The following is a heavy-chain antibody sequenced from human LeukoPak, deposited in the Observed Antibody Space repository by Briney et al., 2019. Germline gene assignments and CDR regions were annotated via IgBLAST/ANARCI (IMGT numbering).Heavy chain of an antibody. CDR1: GFTFSSYS. CDR3: ARAPPYYDSSGYYPPIHSYYFDY. D-gene: IGHD3-22*01. V-gene: IGHV3-21*01. Sequence: GGSLRLSCAASGFTFSSYSMNWVRQAPGKGLEWVSSISSSSSYIYYADSVKGRFTISRDNAKNSLYLQMNSLRAEDTAVYYCARAPPYYDSSGYYPPIHSYYFDYWGQGTLVTVSS. CDR2: ISSSSSYI. J-gene: IGHJ4*02.